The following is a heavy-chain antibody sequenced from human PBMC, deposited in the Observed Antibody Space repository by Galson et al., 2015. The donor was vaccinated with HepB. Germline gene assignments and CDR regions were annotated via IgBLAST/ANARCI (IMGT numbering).Heavy chain of an antibody. Sequence: CKASGYTFTSYYMHWVRQAPGQGLEWMGIINPSGGSTSYAQKFQGRVTMTRDTSTSTVYMELSSLRSEDTAVYYCARSPSGVANTDYYYYYGMDVWGQGTTVTVSS. J-gene: IGHJ6*02. D-gene: IGHD5-12*01. CDR2: INPSGGST. CDR1: GYTFTSYY. CDR3: ARSPSGVANTDYYYYYGMDV. V-gene: IGHV1-46*01.